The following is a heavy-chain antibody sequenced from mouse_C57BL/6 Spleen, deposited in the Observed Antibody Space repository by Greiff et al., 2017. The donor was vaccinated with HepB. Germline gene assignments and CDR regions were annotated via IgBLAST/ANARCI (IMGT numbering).Heavy chain of an antibody. CDR3: ARKLDDWYFDV. D-gene: IGHD4-1*01. CDR2: ILPGSGST. CDR1: GYTFTGYW. J-gene: IGHJ1*03. Sequence: QVQLQQSGAELMKPGASVKLSCKATGYTFTGYWIEWVKQRPGHGLEWIGEILPGSGSTNYNQKFKGKATLTVDTSSSTAYMQLSSLTSEDSAVYYCARKLDDWYFDVWGTGTTVTVSS. V-gene: IGHV1-9*01.